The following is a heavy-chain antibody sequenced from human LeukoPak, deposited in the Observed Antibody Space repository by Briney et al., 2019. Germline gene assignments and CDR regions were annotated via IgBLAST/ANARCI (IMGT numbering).Heavy chain of an antibody. CDR2: INPNSGGT. V-gene: IGHV1-2*02. J-gene: IGHJ4*02. Sequence: WASVKVSCKASGYTFTGYYMHWVRQAPGQGLEWMGWINPNSGGTNYAQKFQGRVTMTRDTSISTAYMELSRLRSDDTAVYYCARVMVRGVITQFDYWGQGTLVTVSS. CDR1: GYTFTGYY. D-gene: IGHD3-10*01. CDR3: ARVMVRGVITQFDY.